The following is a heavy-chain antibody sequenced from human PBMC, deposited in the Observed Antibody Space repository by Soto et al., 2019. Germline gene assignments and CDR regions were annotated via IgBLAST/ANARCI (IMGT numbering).Heavy chain of an antibody. CDR2: VDGEGSGT. CDR3: GSVFEH. Sequence: EVQLVESGGGLVQPGGSLRLSCAASGFTFTNYWMHWVRQAPGKGLQWVARVDGEGSGTSYADSVKGRFTISRDNAKNTLSLQMHCLRADDMAVYYCGSVFEHWGWGTLVTVSS. J-gene: IGHJ4*02. D-gene: IGHD1-26*01. CDR1: GFTFTNYW. V-gene: IGHV3-74*01.